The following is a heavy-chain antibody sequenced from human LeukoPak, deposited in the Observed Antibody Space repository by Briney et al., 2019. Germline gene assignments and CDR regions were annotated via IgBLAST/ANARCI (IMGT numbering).Heavy chain of an antibody. J-gene: IGHJ4*02. CDR2: INSGGST. Sequence: GGSLRLSCAASGFTVSSKYMSWVRQAPGKGLEWVSVINSGGSTYYADSVKGRFTISRDTSKNTLYLQMNSLRAEDTAVYYCAIRSVSSRSGDFDYWGQGTLVTVSS. CDR1: GFTVSSKY. V-gene: IGHV3-53*01. CDR3: AIRSVSSRSGDFDY. D-gene: IGHD6-25*01.